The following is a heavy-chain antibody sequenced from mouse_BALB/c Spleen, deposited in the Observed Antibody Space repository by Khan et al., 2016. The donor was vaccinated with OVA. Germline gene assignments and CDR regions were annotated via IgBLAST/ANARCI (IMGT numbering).Heavy chain of an antibody. V-gene: IGHV5-6-5*01. D-gene: IGHD1-1*01. J-gene: IGHJ3*01. CDR2: ISSGDST. CDR3: ARDYGFAY. CDR1: GFTFSNYA. Sequence: EVELVESGGGLVKPGGSLKLSCAASGFTFSNYAMSWVRQSPEKRLDWVASISSGDSTYYPDSVKGRFTISRDNARNILYLQMSSRRSEDTAMYYCARDYGFAYWGQGTLVTVSA.